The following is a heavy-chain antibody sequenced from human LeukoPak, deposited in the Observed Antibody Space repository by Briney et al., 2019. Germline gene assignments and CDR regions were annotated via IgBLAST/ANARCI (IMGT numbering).Heavy chain of an antibody. CDR3: AKEIGTVLDY. CDR2: ISYDGSNK. CDR1: GFTFSSYG. D-gene: IGHD3/OR15-3a*01. J-gene: IGHJ4*02. V-gene: IGHV3-30*18. Sequence: AGGSLRLSCAASGFTFSSYGMHWVRQAPGKGREWGAVISYDGSNKYYADSVKGRFTISRDNSKNTLYLQMNSLRAEDTAVYYCAKEIGTVLDYWGQGTLVTVSS.